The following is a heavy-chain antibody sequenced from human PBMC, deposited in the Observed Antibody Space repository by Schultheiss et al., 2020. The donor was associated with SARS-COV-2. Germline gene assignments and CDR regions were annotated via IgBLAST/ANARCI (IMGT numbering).Heavy chain of an antibody. CDR3: ARACYGGSCYPGGYYGMDV. J-gene: IGHJ6*01. Sequence: SETLSLTCAVYGGSFSGYYWSWIRQPPGKGLEWIGRIYTSGSTNYNPSLKSRVTMSVDTSKNLFSLQLNSVTPEDTAVYYCARACYGGSCYPGGYYGMDVWGQGTTVTVSS. D-gene: IGHD2-15*01. CDR1: GGSFSGYY. CDR2: IYTSGST. V-gene: IGHV4-59*10.